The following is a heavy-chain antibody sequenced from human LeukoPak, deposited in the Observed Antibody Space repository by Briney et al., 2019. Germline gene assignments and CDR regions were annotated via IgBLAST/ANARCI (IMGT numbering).Heavy chain of an antibody. CDR1: GYTFTSYA. CDR2: INAGNGNT. V-gene: IGHV1-3*01. J-gene: IGHJ3*02. CDR3: ARGFTIFGVVDHDAFDI. Sequence: GASVKVSCKASGYTFTSYAMHWVRQAPGQRLEWMGWINAGNGNTKYSQKFQGRVTITRDTSASTAYMELSSLRSEGTAVYYCARGFTIFGVVDHDAFDIWGQGTMVTVSS. D-gene: IGHD3-3*01.